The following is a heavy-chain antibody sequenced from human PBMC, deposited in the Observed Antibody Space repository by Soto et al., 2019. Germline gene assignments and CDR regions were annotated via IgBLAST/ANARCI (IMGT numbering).Heavy chain of an antibody. D-gene: IGHD3-3*01. CDR3: ARDSWARGVVTDQLLDY. Sequence: SETLSLTCTVSGGSISSYYWSWIRQPAGKGLEWIGRIYTSGSTNYNPSLKSRVTMSVDTSKNQFSLKLSSVTAADTAVYYCARDSWARGVVTDQLLDYWGQGTLVTVS. CDR1: GGSISSYY. CDR2: IYTSGST. J-gene: IGHJ4*02. V-gene: IGHV4-4*07.